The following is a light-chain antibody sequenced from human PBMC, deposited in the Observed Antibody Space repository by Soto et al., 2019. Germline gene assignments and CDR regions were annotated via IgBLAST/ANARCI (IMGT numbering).Light chain of an antibody. CDR3: HQYGSSSTWT. V-gene: IGKV3-20*01. CDR1: QSVSSAY. Sequence: EIVLTQSPCTLSLSPGERATLSCRASQSVSSAYLALYQHKPGQPATLLIYAASSRVTGIPDRFSGSGAATAVTLTISRIEPEDFAVYYCHQYGSSSTWTFGQGTKVDIK. J-gene: IGKJ1*01. CDR2: AAS.